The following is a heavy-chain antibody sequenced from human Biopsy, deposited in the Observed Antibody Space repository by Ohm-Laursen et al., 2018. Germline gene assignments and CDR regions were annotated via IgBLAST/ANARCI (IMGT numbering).Heavy chain of an antibody. CDR2: ISHTGYT. Sequence: TLSLTWSVSGGSFTGHYWTWIRQPPGKGLEWIGHISHTGYTSYKSSLKSRVTISLDTSRKHFSLRLTSLAAADTAVYYCARGSNEYGGLYFPHWGQGTLVTVSS. D-gene: IGHD4-23*01. J-gene: IGHJ1*01. CDR1: GGSFTGHY. V-gene: IGHV4-59*11. CDR3: ARGSNEYGGLYFPH.